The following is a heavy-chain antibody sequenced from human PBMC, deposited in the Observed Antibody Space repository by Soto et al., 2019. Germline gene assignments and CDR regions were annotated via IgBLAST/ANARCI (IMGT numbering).Heavy chain of an antibody. CDR2: IYHSGST. Sequence: QLQLQESGSGLVKPSQTLSLTCAVSGGSISSGDYSWSWIRQPPGKGLEWIGYIYHSGSTYYNPSLKRRATISVDRYKNKSPLRLCSVAAAATAVYYCAAGGGLPRFSWGQGTLVTVSS. D-gene: IGHD5-12*01. CDR1: GGSISSGDYS. CDR3: AAGGGLPRFS. V-gene: IGHV4-30-2*01. J-gene: IGHJ5*02.